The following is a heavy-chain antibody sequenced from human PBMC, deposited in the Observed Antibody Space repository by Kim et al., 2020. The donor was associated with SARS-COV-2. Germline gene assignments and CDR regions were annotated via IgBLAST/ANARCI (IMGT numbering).Heavy chain of an antibody. Sequence: SETLSLTCAVYGGSFSGYYWSWIRQPPGKGLEWIGEINHSGSTNYNPSLKSRVTISVDTSKNQFSLKLSSVTAADTAVYYCALDYVGLSSVWFDPWGQGTLVTVSS. D-gene: IGHD4-17*01. J-gene: IGHJ5*02. V-gene: IGHV4-34*01. CDR1: GGSFSGYY. CDR2: INHSGST. CDR3: ALDYVGLSSVWFDP.